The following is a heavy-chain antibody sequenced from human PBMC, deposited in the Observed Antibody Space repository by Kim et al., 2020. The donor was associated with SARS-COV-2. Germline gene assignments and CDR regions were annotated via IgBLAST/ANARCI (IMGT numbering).Heavy chain of an antibody. J-gene: IGHJ3*02. CDR1: GGSISTYY. D-gene: IGHD5-12*01. CDR3: ARTWATHVFDI. CDR2: IYYSGST. Sequence: SETLSLTCSVSGGSISTYYWSWIRQPPGKGLEYICDIYYSGSTNYNPSIKSRVTISVDTSKNHFYLSLTSVTAADTAVYYCARTWATHVFDIWGQGTMVTVSS. V-gene: IGHV4-59*01.